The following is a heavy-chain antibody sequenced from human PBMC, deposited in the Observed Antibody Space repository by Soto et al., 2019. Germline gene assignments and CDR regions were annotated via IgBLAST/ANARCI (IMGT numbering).Heavy chain of an antibody. J-gene: IGHJ4*02. CDR1: GGSISSGGYY. CDR3: ARGPWGLVHQGFDY. Sequence: QVQLQESGPGLVKPSQTLSLTCTVSGGSISSGGYYWSWIRQHPGKGLEWIGYIYYSGSTYYNPSLKSRVTISVHTSKNQFSLKLSSVTAADTAVYYCARGPWGLVHQGFDYWGQGTLVTVSS. CDR2: IYYSGST. V-gene: IGHV4-31*03. D-gene: IGHD6-19*01.